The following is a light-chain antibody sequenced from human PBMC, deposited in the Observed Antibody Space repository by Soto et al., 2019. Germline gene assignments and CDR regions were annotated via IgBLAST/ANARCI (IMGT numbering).Light chain of an antibody. CDR3: LQHNSYPWT. Sequence: DIQMTQSPSAMSASVGDRVTITCRASQGISHYLAWFQQKPGKGPKRLIYGASNLQSGVPSRFSGSGSGTEFTLTISSLQPEDFATYYCLQHNSYPWTFGQGTKVDIK. CDR1: QGISHY. J-gene: IGKJ1*01. V-gene: IGKV1-17*03. CDR2: GAS.